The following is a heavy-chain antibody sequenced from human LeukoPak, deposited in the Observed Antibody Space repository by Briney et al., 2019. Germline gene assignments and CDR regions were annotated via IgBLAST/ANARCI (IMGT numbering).Heavy chain of an antibody. CDR3: ARGNIAAAGIHY. J-gene: IGHJ4*02. D-gene: IGHD6-13*01. CDR1: EFSFSTYA. V-gene: IGHV3-74*01. CDR2: INGDGSST. Sequence: PGGSLRLSCVVSEFSFSTYAVSWVRQAPGKGLVWVSRINGDGSSTTYVDSVMGRFTISRDNAKNTLYLQMNSVRAEDTAVYYCARGNIAAAGIHYWGQGTLVIVSS.